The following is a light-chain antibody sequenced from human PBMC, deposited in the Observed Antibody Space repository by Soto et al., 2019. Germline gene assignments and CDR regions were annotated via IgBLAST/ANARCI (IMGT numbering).Light chain of an antibody. Sequence: SVLTQPPSVSAAPGQTVTISCSGSSSNIGNNYVFWYQQLPGTAPKLLIYDNDKRPSGIPDRFSGSKSGTSATLGITGLQTGDEADYYCATWDRSLRVGVFGGGTKLTVL. V-gene: IGLV1-51*01. CDR3: ATWDRSLRVGV. CDR1: SSNIGNNY. CDR2: DND. J-gene: IGLJ2*01.